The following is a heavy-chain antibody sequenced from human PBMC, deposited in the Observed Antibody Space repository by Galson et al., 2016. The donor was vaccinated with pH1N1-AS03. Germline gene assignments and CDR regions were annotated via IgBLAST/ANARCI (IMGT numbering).Heavy chain of an antibody. CDR3: ARKFVPDF. CDR1: GFTFSNNW. V-gene: IGHV3-7*03. J-gene: IGHJ4*02. CDR2: IKQDGSDK. D-gene: IGHD2-2*01. Sequence: SLRLSCAASGFTFSNNWMTWVRQAPGKGLEWVANIKQDGSDKYYVDSVRGRFTISRDNAKNSLYLQMNSLGAEDTAMYYCARKFVPDFWGQGTLVTVSS.